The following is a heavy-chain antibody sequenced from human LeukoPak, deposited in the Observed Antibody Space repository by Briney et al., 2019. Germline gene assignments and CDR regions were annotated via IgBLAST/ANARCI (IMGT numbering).Heavy chain of an antibody. J-gene: IGHJ3*02. Sequence: GGSLRLSCAASGFTFNTYAMSWVRQAPGKGLEWVSVIYSGGSTYYADSVKGRFTISRDNSRNTLYLQMDSLRAEDTAVYYCARDPQINAFDIWGQGTMVTVSS. CDR3: ARDPQINAFDI. CDR1: GFTFNTYA. CDR2: IYSGGST. V-gene: IGHV3-66*01.